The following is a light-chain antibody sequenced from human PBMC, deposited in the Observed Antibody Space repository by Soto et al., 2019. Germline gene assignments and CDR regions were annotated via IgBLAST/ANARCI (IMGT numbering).Light chain of an antibody. V-gene: IGKV1-39*01. CDR3: KQSFSAPRT. J-gene: IGKJ2*01. CDR1: ETIIDY. CDR2: SAS. Sequence: DIQMSQSPSSLSASVGDSVTITCRASETIIDYLNWYQQQPGEAPKRLIFSASSLHSGVPSSFRGSGSGTHFTLTIRSLQPEDFATYFCKQSFSAPRTFGQVTKL.